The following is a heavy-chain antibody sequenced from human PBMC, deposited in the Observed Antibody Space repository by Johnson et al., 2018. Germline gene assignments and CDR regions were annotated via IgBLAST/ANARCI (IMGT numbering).Heavy chain of an antibody. Sequence: VQLVESGGGLVQPGGSLRLSCAASGFTFSSYAMSWVRQAPGKGLEWVSAISGSGGRTYYADSVKGRFTISRDNSKNTLYLQMNSLRAEDTAVYYCAKAPQGYSYGYGYYYYYMDVWGKGTTVTVSS. D-gene: IGHD5-18*01. J-gene: IGHJ6*03. CDR3: AKAPQGYSYGYGYYYYYMDV. CDR2: ISGSGGRT. V-gene: IGHV3-23*04. CDR1: GFTFSSYA.